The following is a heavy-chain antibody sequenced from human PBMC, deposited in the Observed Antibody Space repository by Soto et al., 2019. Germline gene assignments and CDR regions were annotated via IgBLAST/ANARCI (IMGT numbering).Heavy chain of an antibody. J-gene: IGHJ4*02. CDR1: GFTFSDHY. Sequence: GGSLRLSCAASGFTFSDHYMDWVRQAPGKGLEWVGRSRNKANSYSTEYAASVKGRFTISRDDSGNSVFMQMNSLRTEDTAVYFCVRLTNYDPDYWGQGTLVTVSS. V-gene: IGHV3-72*01. CDR2: SRNKANSYST. D-gene: IGHD3-16*01. CDR3: VRLTNYDPDY.